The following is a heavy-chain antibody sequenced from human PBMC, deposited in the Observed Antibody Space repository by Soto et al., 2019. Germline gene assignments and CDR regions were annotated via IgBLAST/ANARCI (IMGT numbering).Heavy chain of an antibody. CDR1: GFTFSSYW. CDR3: ARGRHVIVVVPAAIYYYYMDV. CDR2: IKQDGSEK. J-gene: IGHJ6*03. V-gene: IGHV3-7*01. Sequence: EVQLVESGGGLVQPGGSLRLSCAASGFTFSSYWMSWVRQAPGKGLEWVANIKQDGSEKYYVDSVKGRFTISRDNAKNSLYLQMNSLRAEDTAVYYCARGRHVIVVVPAAIYYYYMDVWGKGTTVTVSS. D-gene: IGHD2-2*01.